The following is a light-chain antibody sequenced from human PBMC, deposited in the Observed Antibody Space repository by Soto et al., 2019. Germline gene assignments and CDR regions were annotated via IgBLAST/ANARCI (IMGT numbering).Light chain of an antibody. CDR3: QQRSSRPT. Sequence: EVVLTQSPATLSLSPGERATLSCRASQSVSSYLAWYQQKPGQAPRLLIYDASNRATGIPARFSGSGSGTDFTLTISGLEHEDFAVYFCQQRSSRPTFGGGTKVEIK. V-gene: IGKV3-11*01. CDR1: QSVSSY. J-gene: IGKJ4*01. CDR2: DAS.